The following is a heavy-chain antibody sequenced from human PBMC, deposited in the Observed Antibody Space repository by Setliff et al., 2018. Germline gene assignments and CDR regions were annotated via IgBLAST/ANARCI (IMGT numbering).Heavy chain of an antibody. D-gene: IGHD3-3*02. V-gene: IGHV1-3*01. CDR3: ARMSTLGPHYDF. J-gene: IGHJ4*02. CDR1: GYTFTNYA. Sequence: ASVKVSCKASGYTFTNYAMHWVRQAPGQRLEWLGWISGGNGNTLYSERLHDRISLTRDTSATTVYMELSSLRSDDTALYYCARMSTLGPHYDFWGQGTLVTVSS. CDR2: ISGGNGNT.